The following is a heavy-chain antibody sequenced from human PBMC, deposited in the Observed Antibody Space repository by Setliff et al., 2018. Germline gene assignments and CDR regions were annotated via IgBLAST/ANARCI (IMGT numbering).Heavy chain of an antibody. CDR2: INSDGSTT. J-gene: IGHJ6*02. CDR3: ARGGDGYNNGMDV. Sequence: GGSLRLSCAASGFTFSNYWIHWVRQVPGRGLVWVSRINSDGSTTNYADSVKGRFTTSRENAKNTLYLQLSNLRAEDTAVYYCARGGDGYNNGMDVWGQGTMVTVSS. CDR1: GFTFSNYW. D-gene: IGHD5-12*01. V-gene: IGHV3-74*01.